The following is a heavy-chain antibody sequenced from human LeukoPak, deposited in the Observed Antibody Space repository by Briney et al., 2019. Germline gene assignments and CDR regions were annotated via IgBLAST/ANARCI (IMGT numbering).Heavy chain of an antibody. J-gene: IGHJ3*02. Sequence: GGSLRLPCAASGFTFGSYWMSWVRQAPGKGLEWVANIKQDGSEKYYVDSVKGRFTISRDNAKNSLYLQMSSLRAEDTAVYYCARYVITGLWYFDIWGQGTMVTVSS. D-gene: IGHD3-22*01. CDR2: IKQDGSEK. CDR3: ARYVITGLWYFDI. CDR1: GFTFGSYW. V-gene: IGHV3-7*01.